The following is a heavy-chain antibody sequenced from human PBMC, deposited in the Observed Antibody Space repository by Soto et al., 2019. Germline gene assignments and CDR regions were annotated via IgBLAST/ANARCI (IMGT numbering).Heavy chain of an antibody. D-gene: IGHD6-6*01. Sequence: SVKVSCKASGGTFSSYAISWVRQAPGQGLEWMGGIIPIFGTANYAQKFQGRVTITADKSTSTAYMELSSLRSEDTAVYYCAKYSSSAYYFDYWGQGTLVTVSS. CDR2: IIPIFGTA. CDR1: GGTFSSYA. V-gene: IGHV1-69*06. CDR3: AKYSSSAYYFDY. J-gene: IGHJ4*02.